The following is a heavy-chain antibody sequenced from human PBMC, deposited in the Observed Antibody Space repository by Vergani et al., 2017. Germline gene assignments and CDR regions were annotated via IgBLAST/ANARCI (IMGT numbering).Heavy chain of an antibody. CDR3: ASKGYSSSWYDLDY. V-gene: IGHV1-69*12. D-gene: IGHD6-13*01. J-gene: IGHJ4*02. CDR1: GGTFSSYA. CDR2: IIPIFGTA. Sequence: QVQLVQSGAEVKKPGSSVKVSCNASGGTFSSYAISWVRQAPGQGLEWMGGIIPIFGTANYAQKFQGRVTITADESTSTAYMELSSLRSEDTAVYYCASKGYSSSWYDLDYWGQGTLVTVSS.